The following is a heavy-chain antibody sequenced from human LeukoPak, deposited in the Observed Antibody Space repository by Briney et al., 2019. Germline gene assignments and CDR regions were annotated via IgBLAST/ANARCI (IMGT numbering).Heavy chain of an antibody. CDR2: IKQDGSEK. D-gene: IGHD2-15*01. V-gene: IGHV3-7*01. Sequence: PGGSLRLSCAASGFTLIRHWMSWVRQAPGKGLEWVANIKQDGSEKYYVDAVKGRFTISRDNAKNSLYLQMNSLRVEDTAVYYCARLGYPWYYDYWGQGTLVTVSS. CDR3: ARLGYPWYYDY. CDR1: GFTLIRHW. J-gene: IGHJ4*02.